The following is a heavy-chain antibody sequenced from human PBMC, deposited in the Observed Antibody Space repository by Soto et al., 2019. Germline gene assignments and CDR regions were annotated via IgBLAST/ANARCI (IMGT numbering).Heavy chain of an antibody. CDR2: IYYSGST. CDR1: GGSISSGGYY. CDR3: ARGHYDFWSGYFATIDY. V-gene: IGHV4-61*08. J-gene: IGHJ4*02. D-gene: IGHD3-3*01. Sequence: SETLSLTCTVSGGSISSGGYYWSWIRQHPGKGLEWIGYIYYSGSTKYNPSLKSRVTISADTSKNQFSLKLSSVTAADTAVYYCARGHYDFWSGYFATIDYWGQGTQVTVSS.